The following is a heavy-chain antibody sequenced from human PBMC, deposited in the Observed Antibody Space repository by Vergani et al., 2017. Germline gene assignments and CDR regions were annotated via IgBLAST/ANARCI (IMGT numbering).Heavy chain of an antibody. D-gene: IGHD3-10*01. CDR2: INHSGST. J-gene: IGHJ4*02. CDR1: GGSISSSNW. Sequence: QVQLQESGPGLVKPSGTLSLTCAVSGGSISSSNWWSWVRQPPGKGLEWIGEINHSGSTNYNPSLKSRVTISRDKSKNQFSLKLSSVTAADTAVYYCARGLGLYGSGSYRYYFDYWGQGTLVTVSS. CDR3: ARGLGLYGSGSYRYYFDY. V-gene: IGHV4-4*02.